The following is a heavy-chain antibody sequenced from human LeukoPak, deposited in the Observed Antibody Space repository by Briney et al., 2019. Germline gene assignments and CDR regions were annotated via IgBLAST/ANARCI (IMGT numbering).Heavy chain of an antibody. CDR3: ARGQGYYGPRLDY. V-gene: IGHV5-51*01. J-gene: IGHJ4*02. CDR1: GYSFTSYW. CDR2: IYPGDSDT. D-gene: IGHD3-22*01. Sequence: GESLKISCKGSGYSFTSYWIGWVRQMPGKGLEWMGIIYPGDSDTRYSPSFQGQVTISADKSISTAYLQWSSLEASDAAMYYCARGQGYYGPRLDYWGQGTLVTVSS.